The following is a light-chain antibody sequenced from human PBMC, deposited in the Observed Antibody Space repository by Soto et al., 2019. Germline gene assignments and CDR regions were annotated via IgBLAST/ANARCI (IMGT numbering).Light chain of an antibody. CDR3: SSYASSSTYV. V-gene: IGLV2-14*03. CDR2: DVS. J-gene: IGLJ1*01. CDR1: SSDVGGYNH. Sequence: QSALTQPASVSGSPGQSITIYCTGTSSDVGGYNHVSWYQQHPGKAPKLMIYDVSNRPSGVSNRFFGSKSGNTASLTISGLQAEDEADYYCSSYASSSTYVFGTGTKLTVL.